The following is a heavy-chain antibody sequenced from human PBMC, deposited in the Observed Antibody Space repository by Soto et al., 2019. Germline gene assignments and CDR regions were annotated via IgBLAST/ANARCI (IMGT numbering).Heavy chain of an antibody. V-gene: IGHV4-39*01. CDR2: IYYSGTT. CDR1: GGSISSSSYF. CDR3: ARRSGWLQLHY. J-gene: IGHJ4*02. D-gene: IGHD5-12*01. Sequence: QLQLQESGPGLVKPSETLSLTCTVSGGSISSSSYFWGWIRQPPGKGLEWIGTIYYSGTTYYNPSLKSRVTTSVDTSKNQFSLNLRSVTAADTAVYYCARRSGWLQLHYWGQGTLVTVSS.